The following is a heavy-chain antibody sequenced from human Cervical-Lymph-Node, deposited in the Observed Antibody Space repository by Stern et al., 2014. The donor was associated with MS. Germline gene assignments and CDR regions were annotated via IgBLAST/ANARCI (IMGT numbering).Heavy chain of an antibody. CDR3: ARIRPYSGWYLIDY. J-gene: IGHJ4*02. V-gene: IGHV2-70*01. CDR1: GFSLSTSGMC. D-gene: IGHD6-19*01. CDR2: IDWDDDK. Sequence: ESGPALVKPTKTLTLTCTFSGFSLSTSGMCGSWIRPPPGMDREWLALIDWDDDKYYSTSLKTRLTISKDTSKNQVVLTMTNMDPVDTATYYCARIRPYSGWYLIDYWGQGTLVTVSS.